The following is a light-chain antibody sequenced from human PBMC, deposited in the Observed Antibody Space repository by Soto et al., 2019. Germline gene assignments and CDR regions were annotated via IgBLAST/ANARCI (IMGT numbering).Light chain of an antibody. CDR2: GAS. Sequence: EIVFTQSPGTLSLSPGERATLSCRASPSVSSSYLAWYQQRPGQAPRLLIYGASNRATGIPDRFSGSGSGTDFTLTISRLETEDFAVYFCQQYGNSPLTFGGGTKVDIK. CDR1: PSVSSSY. V-gene: IGKV3-20*01. CDR3: QQYGNSPLT. J-gene: IGKJ4*01.